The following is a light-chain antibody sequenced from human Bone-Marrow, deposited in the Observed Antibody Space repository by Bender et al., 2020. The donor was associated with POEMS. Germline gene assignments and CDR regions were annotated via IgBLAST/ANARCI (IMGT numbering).Light chain of an antibody. CDR2: INN. J-gene: IGLJ1*01. Sequence: QSVLTQPPSASGTPGQRVTISCSGSSSNIGTNPVNWYQQLPGTAPKLLIYINNQRPSGVPDRFSGSKSGTSASLAISGLQSEDEADYYCYSYAGSSMYVFGTGTKVTVL. CDR3: YSYAGSSMYV. V-gene: IGLV1-44*01. CDR1: SSNIGTNP.